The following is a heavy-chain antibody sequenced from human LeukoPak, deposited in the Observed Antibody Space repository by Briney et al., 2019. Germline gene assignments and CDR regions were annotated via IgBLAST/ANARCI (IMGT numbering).Heavy chain of an antibody. CDR1: GLTFSSYA. V-gene: IGHV3-23*01. CDR3: AKDRVYYYDSSDRGYFDY. J-gene: IGHJ4*02. D-gene: IGHD3-22*01. Sequence: GGSLRLSCAASGLTFSSYAMSWVRQAPGKGLEGVSAISGSGGSTYYADSVKGRFTVSRDNSKNTLYLQMNSLRAEDTAVYYCAKDRVYYYDSSDRGYFDYWGQGTLVTVSS. CDR2: ISGSGGST.